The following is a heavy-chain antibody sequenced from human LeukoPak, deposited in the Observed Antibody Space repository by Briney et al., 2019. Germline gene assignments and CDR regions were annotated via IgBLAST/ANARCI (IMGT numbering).Heavy chain of an antibody. D-gene: IGHD3-22*01. Sequence: SETLSLTCTVSGGSDSSYYWSWIRQPPEKGLEWIGYIYYSGSTSYNPSLKSRVSISVDTSNNQFSLKLTSVTAADTAVYYCARVRRSGSYPSYFDYWGQGTLVTVSS. CDR3: ARVRRSGSYPSYFDY. CDR1: GGSDSSYY. CDR2: IYYSGST. V-gene: IGHV4-59*02. J-gene: IGHJ4*02.